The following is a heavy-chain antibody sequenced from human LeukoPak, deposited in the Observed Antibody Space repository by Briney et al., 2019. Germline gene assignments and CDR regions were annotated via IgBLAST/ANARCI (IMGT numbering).Heavy chain of an antibody. CDR2: INPNSGGT. Sequence: ASVKVSCKASGYTFTGYYMHWVRQAPGQGLEWMGWINPNSGGTNYAQKFQGRVTMTRDTSISTAYMELSRLRSDDTAVYYCARGSSSWYWEDWFDPWGQGTLVTVSS. J-gene: IGHJ5*02. CDR3: ARGSSSWYWEDWFDP. CDR1: GYTFTGYY. D-gene: IGHD6-13*01. V-gene: IGHV1-2*02.